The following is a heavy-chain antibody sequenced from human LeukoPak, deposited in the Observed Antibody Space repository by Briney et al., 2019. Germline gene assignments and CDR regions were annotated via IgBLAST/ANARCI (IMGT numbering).Heavy chain of an antibody. CDR1: GFTFSSYS. CDR2: ISSSSSTI. CDR3: AKDFTRTYCSGGTCYPDC. V-gene: IGHV3-48*01. D-gene: IGHD2-15*01. Sequence: GGSLRLSCAASGFTFSSYSMNWVRQAPGKGLEWVSYISSSSSTIYYADSVKGRFTISRDNAKNSLYLQMNSLRAEDTAVYYCAKDFTRTYCSGGTCYPDCWGQGTLVTVSS. J-gene: IGHJ4*02.